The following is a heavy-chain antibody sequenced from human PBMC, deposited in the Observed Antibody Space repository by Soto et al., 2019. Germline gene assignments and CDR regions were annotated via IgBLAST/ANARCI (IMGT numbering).Heavy chain of an antibody. V-gene: IGHV4-30-4*01. D-gene: IGHD3-3*01. CDR2: IYYSGST. CDR1: GGSISSGDYY. Sequence: QVQLQESGPGLVKPSQTLSLTCTVSGGSISSGDYYWSWIRQPPGKGLEWIGYIYYSGSTYYNPSLKSRVTISVDTSQNQFSLKLSSVTAADTAVYYCARAVILEWLLYSYFDYWGQGTLVTVSS. CDR3: ARAVILEWLLYSYFDY. J-gene: IGHJ4*02.